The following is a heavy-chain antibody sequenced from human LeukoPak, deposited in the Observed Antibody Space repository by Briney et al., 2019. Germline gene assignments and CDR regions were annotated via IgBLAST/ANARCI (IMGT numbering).Heavy chain of an antibody. V-gene: IGHV3-64D*06. D-gene: IGHD2-15*01. CDR1: GFPFNTYA. J-gene: IGHJ3*01. CDR2: ISSNGDNT. CDR3: TRDSALLGVAFDL. Sequence: GGSLSLSCSASGFPFNTYAIHWVRHDPGQGLEYVAGISSNGDNTDFADSAKGRFTISRDNSKSTLFLQMNSLRAEDTAVYFCTRDSALLGVAFDLWGQGTVVTVSS.